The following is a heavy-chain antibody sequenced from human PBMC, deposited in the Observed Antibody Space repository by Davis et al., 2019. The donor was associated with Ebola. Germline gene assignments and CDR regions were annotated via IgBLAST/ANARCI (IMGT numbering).Heavy chain of an antibody. V-gene: IGHV3-30*18. Sequence: GESLKISCAASGFTFSSYGMHWVRQAPGKGLEWVAVISYDGSNKYYADSVKGRFTISRDNSKNTLYLQMNSLRAEDTAVYYCAKESGAEMATLYYFDYWGQGTLVTVSS. CDR2: ISYDGSNK. D-gene: IGHD5-24*01. CDR3: AKESGAEMATLYYFDY. J-gene: IGHJ4*02. CDR1: GFTFSSYG.